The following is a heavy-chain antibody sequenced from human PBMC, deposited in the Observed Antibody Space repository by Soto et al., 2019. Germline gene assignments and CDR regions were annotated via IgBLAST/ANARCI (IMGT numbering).Heavy chain of an antibody. J-gene: IGHJ4*02. Sequence: GGSLRLSCAASGFTFSSYVMSWFRQAPGKGLGRVSHISGSGLSTYYADSVKGRFTISRDDSKNTLYLQMNSLRAEDTAVYYCAKVGTYYYDSSGYYYGNYYDYWGQGTQVTVSS. CDR2: ISGSGLST. V-gene: IGHV3-23*01. D-gene: IGHD3-22*01. CDR1: GFTFSSYV. CDR3: AKVGTYYYDSSGYYYGNYYDY.